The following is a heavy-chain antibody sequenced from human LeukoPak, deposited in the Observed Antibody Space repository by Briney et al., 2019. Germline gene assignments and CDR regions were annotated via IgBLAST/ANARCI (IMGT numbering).Heavy chain of an antibody. CDR2: IWYDGNNK. J-gene: IGHJ5*02. D-gene: IGHD4/OR15-4a*01. V-gene: IGHV3-33*01. Sequence: GGSLRLSSAEPGFTFSGYGMYSVRQAPGKGLEWVAVIWYDGNNKYYADSVKGRFTISRDNSKNTLYLQMNSLRAEDTAVFYCARHHSDYAHNWFDPWGQGTLVTVSS. CDR1: GFTFSGYG. CDR3: ARHHSDYAHNWFDP.